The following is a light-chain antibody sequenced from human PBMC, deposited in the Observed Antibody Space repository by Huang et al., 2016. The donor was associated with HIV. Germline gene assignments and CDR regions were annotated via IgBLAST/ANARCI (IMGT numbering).Light chain of an antibody. CDR3: QQYYSIPQT. J-gene: IGKJ1*01. CDR2: WAS. CDR1: QSVLYSSNSKNY. Sequence: DIVLTQSPDSRDGSLGERATIKCRSSQSVLYSSNSKNYLTWFQQKPGQAPRLLIYWASSRECGVPDLFSGSGSGTDFTLTISSLEAEDAAVYYCQQYYSIPQTFGQGTKVEIK. V-gene: IGKV4-1*01.